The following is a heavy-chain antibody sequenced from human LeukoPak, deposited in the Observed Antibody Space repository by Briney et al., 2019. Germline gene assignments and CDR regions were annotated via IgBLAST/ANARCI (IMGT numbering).Heavy chain of an antibody. J-gene: IGHJ3*02. Sequence: PGGSLRLSCAASGFTFSAYDMHWVRKAQGKGLEWVAVIWYDGSKNYSADSVRGRFTISRDNSKNTLFLQMNTLRADDTAVYYCARVSGSYSVFDIWGQGTMVTVSS. CDR2: IWYDGSKN. D-gene: IGHD1-26*01. CDR1: GFTFSAYD. CDR3: ARVSGSYSVFDI. V-gene: IGHV3-33*01.